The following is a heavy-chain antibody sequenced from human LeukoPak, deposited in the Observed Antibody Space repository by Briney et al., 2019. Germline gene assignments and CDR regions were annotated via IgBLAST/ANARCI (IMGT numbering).Heavy chain of an antibody. J-gene: IGHJ4*02. CDR2: IYYSGST. V-gene: IGHV4-39*07. CDR1: GGSISSSSYY. Sequence: SETLSLTCTVSGGSISSSSYYWGWIRQPPGKGLEWIGSIYYSGSTYYNPSLKSRVTISVDTSKNQFSLKLSSVTAADTAVYYCAIPAVATEGWYFDYWGQGTLVTVSS. D-gene: IGHD5-12*01. CDR3: AIPAVATEGWYFDY.